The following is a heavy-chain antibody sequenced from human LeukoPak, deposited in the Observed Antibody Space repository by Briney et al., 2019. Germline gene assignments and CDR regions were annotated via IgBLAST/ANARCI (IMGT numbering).Heavy chain of an antibody. Sequence: GASVKVSCKASGGTFSSYAISWVRQAPGQGLEWMGRIIPILGIANYAQKFQGRVTITADKSTSTAYMELSSLRSEDTAVYYRARYKLVAAAGTGFDYWGQGTLVTVSS. CDR1: GGTFSSYA. V-gene: IGHV1-69*04. CDR2: IIPILGIA. CDR3: ARYKLVAAAGTGFDY. J-gene: IGHJ4*02. D-gene: IGHD6-13*01.